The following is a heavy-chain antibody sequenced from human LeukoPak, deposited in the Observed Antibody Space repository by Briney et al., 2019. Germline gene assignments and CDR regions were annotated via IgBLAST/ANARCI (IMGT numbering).Heavy chain of an antibody. V-gene: IGHV3-30*02. CDR1: GFTFSSFG. D-gene: IGHD3-10*01. CDR3: AKYGSGSYYSPDY. J-gene: IGHJ4*02. Sequence: PGGSLRLSCGASGFTFSSFGMHWVRQAPGKGLEWVAFIRYDGSNKYYADSVKGRFTISRDNSKNTLYLQMNSLRAEDTAVYYCAKYGSGSYYSPDYWGQGTLVTVSS. CDR2: IRYDGSNK.